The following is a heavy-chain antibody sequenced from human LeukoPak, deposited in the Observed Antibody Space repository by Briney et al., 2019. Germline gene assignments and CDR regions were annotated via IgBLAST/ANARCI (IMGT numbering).Heavy chain of an antibody. D-gene: IGHD7-27*01. V-gene: IGHV3-7*01. J-gene: IGHJ4*02. CDR3: ATNPWGRPFEY. Sequence: PGGSLRLSCVVSEFTFSSCWMSWVRQAPGKGLEWVANIKGDGSERYYADSVKGRFTISRDNAKNSLYLEMNSLRAEDTAVFYCATNPWGRPFEYWGQGTLVTVSS. CDR1: EFTFSSCW. CDR2: IKGDGSER.